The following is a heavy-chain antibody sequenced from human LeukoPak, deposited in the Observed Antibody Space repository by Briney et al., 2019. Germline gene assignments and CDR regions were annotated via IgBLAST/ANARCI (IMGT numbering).Heavy chain of an antibody. J-gene: IGHJ4*02. CDR3: ARGPLVNPGVDRLLFAVRNHPFDY. Sequence: SGTLSLTCAVYGGSFSGYYWSWIRQPPGKGLEWIGEINHSGSTNYNPSLKSRVTISVDTSKNQFSLKLSSVSAADTAVYYCARGPLVNPGVDRLLFAVRNHPFDYWGQGTLVTVSS. CDR1: GGSFSGYY. D-gene: IGHD3-9*01. CDR2: INHSGST. V-gene: IGHV4-34*01.